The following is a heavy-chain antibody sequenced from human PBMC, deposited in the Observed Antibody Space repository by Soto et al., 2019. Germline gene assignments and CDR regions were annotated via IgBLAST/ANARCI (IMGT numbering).Heavy chain of an antibody. CDR3: AKWVTMIVVAPYGMDV. D-gene: IGHD3-22*01. J-gene: IGHJ6*02. CDR1: GFTFSSYA. V-gene: IGHV3-23*01. Sequence: EVQLLESGGGLVQPGGSLRLSCAASGFTFSSYAMSWVRQAPGKGLEWVSAISGSGGSTYYADSVKGRFTISRDNSKNTLYRQMNSLRAEDTAVYYCAKWVTMIVVAPYGMDVWGQGTTVTVSS. CDR2: ISGSGGST.